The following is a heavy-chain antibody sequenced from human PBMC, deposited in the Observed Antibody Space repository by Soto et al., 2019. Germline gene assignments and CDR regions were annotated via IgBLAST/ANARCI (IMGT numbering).Heavy chain of an antibody. V-gene: IGHV4-34*01. CDR3: ARGEIVATTPFDY. CDR2: INHSGST. D-gene: IGHD5-12*01. CDR1: GGSFSGYY. J-gene: IGHJ4*02. Sequence: SETLSLTCAVYGGSFSGYYWSWIRQPPGKGLEWIGEINHSGSTNYNPSLKSRVTISVDTSKNQFSLKLSSVTAADTAVYYCARGEIVATTPFDYWGQGTLVTVSS.